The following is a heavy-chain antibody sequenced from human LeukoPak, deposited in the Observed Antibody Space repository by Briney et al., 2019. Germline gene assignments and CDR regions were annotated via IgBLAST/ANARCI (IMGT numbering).Heavy chain of an antibody. D-gene: IGHD2-15*01. Sequence: VASVKVSCKASGYTFTSYGISWVRQAPGQGLEWMGWISAYNGNTNYAQKLQGRVTTTTDTSTSTAYMELRSLRSDDTAMYYCASESCSGGSCYGDYWGQGTLVTVSS. J-gene: IGHJ4*02. CDR3: ASESCSGGSCYGDY. CDR1: GYTFTSYG. CDR2: ISAYNGNT. V-gene: IGHV1-18*01.